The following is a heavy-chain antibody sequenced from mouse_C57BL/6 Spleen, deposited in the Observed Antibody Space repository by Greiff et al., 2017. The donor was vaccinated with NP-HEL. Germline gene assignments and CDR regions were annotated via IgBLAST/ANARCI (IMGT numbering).Heavy chain of an antibody. Sequence: QVQLKQSGAELVRPGASVKLSCKASGYTFTDYYINWVKQRPGQGLEWIARIYPGSGNTYYNEKFKGKATLTAEKSSSTAYMQLSSLTSEDSAVYFCAREGGTGFAYWGQGTLVTVSA. J-gene: IGHJ3*01. V-gene: IGHV1-76*01. D-gene: IGHD3-3*01. CDR1: GYTFTDYY. CDR3: AREGGTGFAY. CDR2: IYPGSGNT.